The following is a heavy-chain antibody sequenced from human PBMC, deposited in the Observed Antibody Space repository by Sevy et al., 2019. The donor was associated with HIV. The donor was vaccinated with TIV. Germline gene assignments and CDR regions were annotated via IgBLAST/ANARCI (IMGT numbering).Heavy chain of an antibody. V-gene: IGHV3-48*03. Sequence: GGSLRLSCEASGFTFSSYEMNWVRQAPGKGLEWVSYISSSGTNIKYADSVKGRFTISRDNAKNSLYMQMKSLRAEDTAVYYCARVDANYDKGFDPWGQGTLVTVSS. CDR3: ARVDANYDKGFDP. CDR1: GFTFSSYE. D-gene: IGHD3-22*01. CDR2: ISSSGTNI. J-gene: IGHJ5*02.